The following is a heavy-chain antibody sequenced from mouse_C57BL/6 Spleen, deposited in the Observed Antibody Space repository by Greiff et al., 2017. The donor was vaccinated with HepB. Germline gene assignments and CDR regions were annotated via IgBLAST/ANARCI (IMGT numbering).Heavy chain of an antibody. CDR3: ASSPYYYGSSLYAMDY. CDR2: IRNKANGYTT. J-gene: IGHJ4*01. D-gene: IGHD1-1*01. V-gene: IGHV7-3*01. Sequence: EVKLMESGGGLVQPGGSLTLSCAASGFTFTDYYMCWVRQPPGKALEWLGFIRNKANGYTTEYSASVKVRFTISRDNYQSILYLQMNALRAEDSATYYCASSPYYYGSSLYAMDYWGQGTSVTVSS. CDR1: GFTFTDYY.